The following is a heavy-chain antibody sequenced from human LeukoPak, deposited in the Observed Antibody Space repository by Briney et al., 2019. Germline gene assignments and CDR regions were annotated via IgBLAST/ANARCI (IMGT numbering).Heavy chain of an antibody. Sequence: SETLSLTCTVSGGSISSSSYYWGWMRQPPGKGLEWIGEINHSGSTNYNPSLTSRVTISVDTSKNQFSLKLSSVTAADTAVYYCARHKDYYYSYMDVWGKGTTVTISS. CDR2: INHSGST. CDR1: GGSISSSSYY. V-gene: IGHV4-39*01. CDR3: ARHKDYYYSYMDV. J-gene: IGHJ6*03.